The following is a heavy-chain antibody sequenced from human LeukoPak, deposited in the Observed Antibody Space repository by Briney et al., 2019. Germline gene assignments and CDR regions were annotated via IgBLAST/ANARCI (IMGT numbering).Heavy chain of an antibody. V-gene: IGHV3-30*02. D-gene: IGHD3-10*01. Sequence: AGGSLRLSCAASGFTFSSYGMHWVRQAPGKGLEWVAFIRYDGSNKYYADSVKGRFTISRDNSKNTLYLQMNSLRAEDTAVYYCAKSPNDRITMVRGVIAHMDVWGKGTTVTISS. CDR1: GFTFSSYG. CDR2: IRYDGSNK. CDR3: AKSPNDRITMVRGVIAHMDV. J-gene: IGHJ6*03.